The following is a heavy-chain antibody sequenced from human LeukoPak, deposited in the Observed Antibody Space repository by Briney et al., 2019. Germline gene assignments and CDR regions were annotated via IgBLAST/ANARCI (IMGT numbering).Heavy chain of an antibody. V-gene: IGHV1-24*01. Sequence: ASVKVSCKVSGYTLTELSMHWVRQAPGKGLEWMGGFDPEDGETIYAQKFQGRVTMTENTSTDTAYMELSSLRSEDTAVYYCATGGVAAAGNLPLYYFDYWGQGTLVTVSS. CDR1: GYTLTELS. CDR3: ATGGVAAAGNLPLYYFDY. D-gene: IGHD6-13*01. J-gene: IGHJ4*02. CDR2: FDPEDGET.